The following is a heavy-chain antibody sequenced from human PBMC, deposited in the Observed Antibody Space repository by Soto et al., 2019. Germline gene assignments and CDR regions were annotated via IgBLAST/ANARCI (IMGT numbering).Heavy chain of an antibody. J-gene: IGHJ3*01. D-gene: IGHD1-26*01. V-gene: IGHV4-59*01. Sequence: QVQLQESGPGLVQPSETLSLICAGSGVSINSYYWSWIRLPPGQALEWIGYIDYSGTTNYNPSLKGRVTISVDTSKNQFSLRLSSVTAADTAVYYCARAGGRYAITAYDVWGPGKLVTVSS. CDR2: IDYSGTT. CDR1: GVSINSYY. CDR3: ARAGGRYAITAYDV.